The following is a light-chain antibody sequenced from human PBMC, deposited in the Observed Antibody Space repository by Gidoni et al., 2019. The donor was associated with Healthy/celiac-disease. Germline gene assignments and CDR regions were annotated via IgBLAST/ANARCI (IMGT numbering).Light chain of an antibody. CDR2: GNS. V-gene: IGLV1-40*01. J-gene: IGLJ2*01. CDR1: SSNIGAGYD. Sequence: QSVLTLPPSVSVAPAQRVTISCTGRSSNIGAGYDVHWYQQHPGTAPKLLIYGNSTRPSGVPERFSGSKSGTSASLAITGLQAEDEADYYCQSYDSSLSVVFGGGTKLTVL. CDR3: QSYDSSLSVV.